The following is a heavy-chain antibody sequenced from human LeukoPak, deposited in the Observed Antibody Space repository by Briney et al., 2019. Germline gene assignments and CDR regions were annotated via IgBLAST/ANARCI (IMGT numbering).Heavy chain of an antibody. V-gene: IGHV4-34*01. D-gene: IGHD3-16*02. CDR3: ARELYDYVWGSYRYKGSNWFDP. CDR2: INHSGST. J-gene: IGHJ5*02. CDR1: GGSFSSYY. Sequence: SETLSLTCAVYGGSFSSYYWSWIRQPPGKGLEWIGEINHSGSTNYNPSLKSRVTISVDTSKNQFSLKLSSVTAADTAVYYCARELYDYVWGSYRYKGSNWFDPWGQGTLVTVSS.